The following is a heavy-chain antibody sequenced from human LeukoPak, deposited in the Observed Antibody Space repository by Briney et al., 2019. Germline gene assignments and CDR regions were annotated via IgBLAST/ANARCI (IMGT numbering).Heavy chain of an antibody. CDR2: FDPEDGET. J-gene: IGHJ6*03. CDR1: GYTLTELS. CDR3: ATARGYGSGSYNYYYYYMDV. D-gene: IGHD3-10*01. V-gene: IGHV1-24*01. Sequence: ASVKVSCKVSGYTLTELSMHWVRQAPGKGLEWMGGFDPEDGETIYAQKFQGRVTMTEDTSTDTAYMELSSLRSEDTAVYYCATARGYGSGSYNYYYYYMDVWGKGTTVTISS.